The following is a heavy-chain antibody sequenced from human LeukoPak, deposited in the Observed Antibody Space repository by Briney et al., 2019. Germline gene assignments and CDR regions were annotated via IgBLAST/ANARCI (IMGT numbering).Heavy chain of an antibody. Sequence: VSVKVSCKASDYAFVSFGITWVRQAPGQGLEWMGWINPNSGGTNYAQKFQGRVTMTRDTSISTSYMELSRLRSDDTAVYYCARDASPVTPNWFDPWGQGTLVTVSS. CDR1: DYAFVSFG. V-gene: IGHV1-2*02. CDR2: INPNSGGT. CDR3: ARDASPVTPNWFDP. D-gene: IGHD4-17*01. J-gene: IGHJ5*02.